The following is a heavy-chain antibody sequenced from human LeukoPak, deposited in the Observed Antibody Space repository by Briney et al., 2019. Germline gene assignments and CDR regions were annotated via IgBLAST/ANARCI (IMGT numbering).Heavy chain of an antibody. J-gene: IGHJ4*02. CDR2: ISSSSSYI. D-gene: IGHD6-19*01. Sequence: GGSLRLSCAASGFTFSSYSMNWVRQAPGKGLEWVSSISSSSSYIYYADSVKGRFTISRDNAKNSLYLQMNSLRAEDTAVYYRATSGWGGYYFDYWGQGTLVTVSS. CDR1: GFTFSSYS. CDR3: ATSGWGGYYFDY. V-gene: IGHV3-21*01.